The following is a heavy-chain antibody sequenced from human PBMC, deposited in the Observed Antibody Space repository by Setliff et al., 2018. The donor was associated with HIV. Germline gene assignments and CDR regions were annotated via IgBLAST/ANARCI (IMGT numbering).Heavy chain of an antibody. Sequence: LSLTCTVSGGSLSSSSYYWGWIRQPPGKGLEWIGSIYYSGSTYYNPSLKSRVTISVDTSKNQFSLRLNSVTAADTAVYYCARGLSIFGVATPGFYSFMDVWGKGTTVTVSS. V-gene: IGHV4-39*07. CDR3: ARGLSIFGVATPGFYSFMDV. D-gene: IGHD3-3*01. J-gene: IGHJ6*03. CDR1: GGSLSSSSYY. CDR2: IYYSGST.